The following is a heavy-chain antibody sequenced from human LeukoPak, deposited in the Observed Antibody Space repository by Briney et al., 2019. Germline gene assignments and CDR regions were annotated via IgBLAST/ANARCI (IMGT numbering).Heavy chain of an antibody. J-gene: IGHJ4*02. CDR1: GYSISSGYY. Sequence: SETLSLTCAVSGYSISSGYYWSWIRQPPGKGLEWIGEINHSGSTNYNPSLKSRVTISEDTSKNQFSLKLNSVTAADTAVYYCVTGQWLVPVSYWGQGTVVTVSS. CDR2: INHSGST. D-gene: IGHD6-19*01. V-gene: IGHV4-34*01. CDR3: VTGQWLVPVSY.